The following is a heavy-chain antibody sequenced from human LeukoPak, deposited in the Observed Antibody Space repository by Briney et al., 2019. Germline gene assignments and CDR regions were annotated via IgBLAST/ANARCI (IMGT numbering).Heavy chain of an antibody. J-gene: IGHJ4*02. CDR3: TGPSLRGAATFFDY. D-gene: IGHD1-26*01. CDR1: GGSISSTSYY. Sequence: SETLSLTCTVSGGSISSTSYYWGWTRRPPGKGLEWIGTIYYSGSTYYNPSLKSRVTISVDTSKNQFSLKLKSVTAADTAVYYCTGPSLRGAATFFDYWGQGTLVTVSS. CDR2: IYYSGST. V-gene: IGHV4-39*01.